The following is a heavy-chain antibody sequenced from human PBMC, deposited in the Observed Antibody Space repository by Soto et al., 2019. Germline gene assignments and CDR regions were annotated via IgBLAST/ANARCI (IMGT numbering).Heavy chain of an antibody. V-gene: IGHV3-21*01. Sequence: GGSLRLSCAASGFTFSNYSMNWVRQAPGKGLEWVSSISTSSGYRYYADSVKGRFTISRDNAKKSLYLQMNSLRAEDTAVYYCARGVSPIWGQGTMVTVSS. CDR1: GFTFSNYS. CDR3: ARGVSPI. D-gene: IGHD3-16*02. CDR2: ISTSSGYR. J-gene: IGHJ3*02.